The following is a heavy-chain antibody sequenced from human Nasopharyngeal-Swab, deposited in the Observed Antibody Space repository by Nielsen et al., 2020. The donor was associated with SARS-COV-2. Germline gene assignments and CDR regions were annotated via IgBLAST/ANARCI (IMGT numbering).Heavy chain of an antibody. Sequence: SLKISCAASGFTFDDYAMHWVRQAPGKGLEWVSGISWNSGSIGYADSVKGRFTIPRDNAKNSLYLQMNSLRAEDTAVYYCARDPITMVQGGLNWFDPWGQGTLVTVSS. CDR3: ARDPITMVQGGLNWFDP. CDR2: ISWNSGSI. V-gene: IGHV3-9*01. D-gene: IGHD3-10*01. CDR1: GFTFDDYA. J-gene: IGHJ5*02.